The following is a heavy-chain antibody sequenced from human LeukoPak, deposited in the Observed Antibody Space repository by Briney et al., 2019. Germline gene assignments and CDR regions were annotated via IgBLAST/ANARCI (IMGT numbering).Heavy chain of an antibody. V-gene: IGHV4-34*01. CDR3: ARGPATMVTPNPPWFAP. CDR2: INHSGST. D-gene: IGHD4-23*01. Sequence: SETLSLTCAVSGGSFSGDDWSWIRKPPRKGQEWIGEINHSGSTNSNPSLNSRVTISVDTSKNQFSLNLSSVTAAGTAVCYCARGPATMVTPNPPWFAPSGQAPLVTVSS. J-gene: IGHJ5*02. CDR1: GGSFSGDD.